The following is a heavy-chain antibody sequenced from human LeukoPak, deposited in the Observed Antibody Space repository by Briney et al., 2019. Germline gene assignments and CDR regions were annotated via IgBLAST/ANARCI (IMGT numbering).Heavy chain of an antibody. Sequence: GGSLRLSCAASGFTFSSYGMHLVRQAPGKGLEWVAFIRYDGSNKYYADSVKGRFTISRDNSKNTLYLQMNSLRAEDTAVYYCASEYYYDSSGYSDALDIWGQGTMVTVPS. CDR1: GFTFSSYG. CDR3: ASEYYYDSSGYSDALDI. CDR2: IRYDGSNK. V-gene: IGHV3-30*02. J-gene: IGHJ3*02. D-gene: IGHD3-22*01.